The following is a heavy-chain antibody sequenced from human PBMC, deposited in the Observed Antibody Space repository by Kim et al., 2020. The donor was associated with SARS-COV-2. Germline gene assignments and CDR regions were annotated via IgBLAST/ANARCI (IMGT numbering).Heavy chain of an antibody. CDR3: ATVAPMLRLPYDAFDI. CDR1: GYTLTELS. V-gene: IGHV1-24*01. Sequence: ASVKVSCKVSGYTLTELSMHWVRQAPGKGLEWMGGFDPEDGETIYAQKFQGRVTMTEDTSTDTAYMELSSLRSEDTAVYYCATVAPMLRLPYDAFDIWGQGTMVTVSS. J-gene: IGHJ3*02. D-gene: IGHD5-12*01. CDR2: FDPEDGET.